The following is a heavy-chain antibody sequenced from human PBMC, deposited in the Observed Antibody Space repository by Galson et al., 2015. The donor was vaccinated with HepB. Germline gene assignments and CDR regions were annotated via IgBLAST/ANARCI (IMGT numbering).Heavy chain of an antibody. D-gene: IGHD1-26*01. CDR1: GGTFSSYA. Sequence: SVKVSCKASGGTFSSYAISWVRQAPGQGLEWMGGIIPIFGTANYAQKSQGRVTITADESTSTAYMELSSLRSEDTAVYYCARSRGARGPRAGWFDPWGQGTLVTVSS. CDR3: ARSRGARGPRAGWFDP. J-gene: IGHJ5*02. V-gene: IGHV1-69*13. CDR2: IIPIFGTA.